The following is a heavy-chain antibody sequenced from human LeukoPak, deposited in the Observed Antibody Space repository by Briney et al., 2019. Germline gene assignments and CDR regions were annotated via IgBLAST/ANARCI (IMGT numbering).Heavy chain of an antibody. Sequence: PGRSLRLSCAASGFTSSSYGRHWVRQAPGKGLEWVAVISYDGSNKYYTDSVKGRLTTSRDNSKNTLYLQMNSLRAEDTAIYYCAREGPRGNSQFDYWGQGTLVTVSS. CDR3: AREGPRGNSQFDY. D-gene: IGHD2/OR15-2a*01. CDR1: GFTSSSYG. V-gene: IGHV3-30*03. CDR2: ISYDGSNK. J-gene: IGHJ4*02.